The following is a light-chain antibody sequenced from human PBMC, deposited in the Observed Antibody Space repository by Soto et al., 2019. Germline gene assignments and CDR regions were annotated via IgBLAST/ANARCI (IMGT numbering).Light chain of an antibody. CDR1: SSDVGTYNY. V-gene: IGLV2-14*01. J-gene: IGLJ1*01. CDR2: EVS. CDR3: PSYNRDTALG. Sequence: QSVLTLPASVSGSPGQSITISCTGTSSDVGTYNYVSWYQHHPGKAPKLIIYEVSNRPSGVSNRFSGSKSGSTASLTISGLQAEDEADDHCPSYNRDTALGFGNGTQVTXL.